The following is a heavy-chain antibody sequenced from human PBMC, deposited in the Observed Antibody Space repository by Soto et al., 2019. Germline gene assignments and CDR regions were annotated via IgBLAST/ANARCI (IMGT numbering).Heavy chain of an antibody. CDR3: ARDEAYYDFWSGYAGRYYGMDV. J-gene: IGHJ6*02. CDR1: GFTFSSYS. CDR2: ISSSSSYI. V-gene: IGHV3-21*01. D-gene: IGHD3-3*01. Sequence: ESGGGLVKPGGSLRLSCAASGFTFSSYSMNWVRQAPGKGLEWVSSISSSSSYIYYADSVKGRFTISRDNAKNSLYLQMNSLRAEDTAVYYCARDEAYYDFWSGYAGRYYGMDVWGQGTTVTVSS.